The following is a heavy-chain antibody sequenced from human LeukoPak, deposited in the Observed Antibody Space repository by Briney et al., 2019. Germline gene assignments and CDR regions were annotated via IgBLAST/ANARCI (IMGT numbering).Heavy chain of an antibody. CDR1: GFTFDDYA. D-gene: IGHD3-22*01. J-gene: IGHJ4*02. Sequence: GGSLRLSCAASGFTFDDYAMHWVRQAPGKGLEWVSGISWNSGSIGYADSVKGRFTISRDNAKNSLYLQMNSLRAEDTALYYCAKGCIEPRGYYYDSSGYYDYFDYWGQGTLVTVSS. CDR2: ISWNSGSI. V-gene: IGHV3-9*01. CDR3: AKGCIEPRGYYYDSSGYYDYFDY.